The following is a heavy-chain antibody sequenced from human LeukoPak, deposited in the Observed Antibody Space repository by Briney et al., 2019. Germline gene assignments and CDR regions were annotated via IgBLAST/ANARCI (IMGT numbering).Heavy chain of an antibody. CDR1: GFTLSSYW. CDR2: ISSSSSYI. D-gene: IGHD3-16*02. Sequence: PGGSLRLSCAASGFTLSSYWMNWVRQAPGKGLEWVSSISSSSSYIYYADSVKGRFTISRDNAKNSLYLQMNSLRAEDTAVHYCARDRYDYVWGSYQTGGDYWGQGTLVTVSS. CDR3: ARDRYDYVWGSYQTGGDY. J-gene: IGHJ4*02. V-gene: IGHV3-21*01.